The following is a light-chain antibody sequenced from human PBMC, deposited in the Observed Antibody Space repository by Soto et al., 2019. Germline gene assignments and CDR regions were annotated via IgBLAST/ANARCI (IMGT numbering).Light chain of an antibody. V-gene: IGKV2-28*01. CDR1: QSLLFRNGYHY. CDR2: LGS. J-gene: IGKJ1*01. Sequence: DIVMPQSPLSLSVTPGEPASISCRSSQSLLFRNGYHYLDWYLQKPGQYPQLLISLGSNRASGDPDRFSGSGSGTDFTLKISRVEAEDVGVYFCMQALQTPRTFGQGTKVEI. CDR3: MQALQTPRT.